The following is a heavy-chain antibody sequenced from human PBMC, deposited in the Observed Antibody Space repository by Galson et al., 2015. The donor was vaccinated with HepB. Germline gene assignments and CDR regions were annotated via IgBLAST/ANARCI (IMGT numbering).Heavy chain of an antibody. CDR2: IYYSGST. V-gene: IGHV4-39*01. J-gene: IGHJ3*02. CDR1: GGSISSSSYY. D-gene: IGHD3-22*01. CDR3: ARVGLITMIVVVIPGAFDI. Sequence: ETLSLTCTVSGGSISSSSYYWGWIRQPPGKGLEWIGSIYYSGSTYYNPSLKSRVTISVDTSKNQFSLKLSSVTAADTAVYYCARVGLITMIVVVIPGAFDIWGQGTMVTVSS.